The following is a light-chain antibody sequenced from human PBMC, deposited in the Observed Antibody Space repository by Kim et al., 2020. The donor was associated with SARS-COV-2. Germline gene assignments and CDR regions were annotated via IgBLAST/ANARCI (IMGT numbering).Light chain of an antibody. CDR3: QQRIDWPLT. CDR2: DAS. V-gene: IGKV3-11*01. J-gene: IGKJ5*01. Sequence: EIVLTQSPATLSLSPGERATLSCRASQSVSSNLAWYQQKPGQAPRLLIYDASNRATGIPARFSGSGSGTDFSLTISSLEVEDFAVYYCQQRIDWPLTFGQGTRLEIK. CDR1: QSVSSN.